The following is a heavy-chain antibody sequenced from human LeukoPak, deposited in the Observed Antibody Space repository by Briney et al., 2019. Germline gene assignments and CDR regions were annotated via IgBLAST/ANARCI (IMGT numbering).Heavy chain of an antibody. CDR2: INPNSGGT. Sequence: GASVKVSCKASGYTFTGYYMHWVRQAPGQGLEWMGWINPNSGGTNYAQKFQGGVTMTRDTSISTAYMELSRLRSDDTAVYYCARAPWYYDSSGRDAFDIWGQGTMVTVSS. V-gene: IGHV1-2*02. J-gene: IGHJ3*02. CDR3: ARAPWYYDSSGRDAFDI. D-gene: IGHD3-22*01. CDR1: GYTFTGYY.